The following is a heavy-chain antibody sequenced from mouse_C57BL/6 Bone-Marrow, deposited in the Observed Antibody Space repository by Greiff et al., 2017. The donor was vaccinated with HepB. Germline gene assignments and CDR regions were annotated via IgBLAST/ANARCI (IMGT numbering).Heavy chain of an antibody. J-gene: IGHJ3*01. CDR2: INSDGGST. Sequence: EVKLMESGGGLVQPGESLKLSCESNEYEFPSHDMSWVRKTPEKRLELVAAINSDGGSTYYPDTMERRSIISRDNTKKTLYLQMSSLRSEDTALYYCARPFLTSAWFAYWGQGTRVTVSA. CDR3: ARPFLTSAWFAY. D-gene: IGHD1-1*01. CDR1: EYEFPSHD. V-gene: IGHV5-2*01.